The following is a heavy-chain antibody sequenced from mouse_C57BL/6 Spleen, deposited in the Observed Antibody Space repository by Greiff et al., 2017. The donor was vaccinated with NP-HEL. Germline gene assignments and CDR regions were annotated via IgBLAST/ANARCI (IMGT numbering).Heavy chain of an antibody. J-gene: IGHJ4*01. CDR1: GYSITSGYY. CDR2: ISYDGSN. CDR3: ARELGYAMDY. V-gene: IGHV3-6*01. Sequence: EVKLMESGPGLVKPSQSLSLTCSVTGYSITSGYYWNWIRQFPGNKLEWMGYISYDGSNNYNPSLKNRISITRDTSKNQFFLKLNSVTTEDTATYYCARELGYAMDYWGQGTSVTVSS. D-gene: IGHD4-1*01.